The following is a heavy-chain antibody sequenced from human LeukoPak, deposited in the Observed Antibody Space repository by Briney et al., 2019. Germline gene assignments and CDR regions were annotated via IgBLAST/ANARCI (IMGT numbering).Heavy chain of an antibody. CDR1: GFTFSSYS. J-gene: IGHJ6*02. CDR2: ISSSSSTI. Sequence: GGSLRLSCAASGFTFSSYSMNWVRQAPGKGLEWVSYISSSSSTIYYADSVKGRFTISRDNAKNSLYLQMNSLRAEDTAVYYCARDRVCGGDCYYYGMDVWGQGTTVTVSS. V-gene: IGHV3-48*01. D-gene: IGHD2-21*02. CDR3: ARDRVCGGDCYYYGMDV.